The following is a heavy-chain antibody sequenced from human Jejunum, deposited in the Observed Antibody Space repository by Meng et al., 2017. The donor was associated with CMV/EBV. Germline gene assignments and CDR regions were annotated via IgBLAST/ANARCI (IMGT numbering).Heavy chain of an antibody. CDR1: GDKFRSYG. V-gene: IGHV1-18*03. CDR3: ARSGINDYGFFDY. D-gene: IGHD5-12*01. J-gene: IGHJ4*02. CDR2: ISGYNGNT. Sequence: CKVSGDKFRSYGINWVRQAPGQGLEWLGWISGYNGNTNYAQRLQGRVTMTQDTSTNTAYMELTSLRSDDMAVYYCARSGINDYGFFDYWGQGSLVTVSS.